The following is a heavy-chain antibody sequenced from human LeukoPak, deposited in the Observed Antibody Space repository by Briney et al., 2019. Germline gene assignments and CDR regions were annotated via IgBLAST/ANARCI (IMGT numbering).Heavy chain of an antibody. V-gene: IGHV4-31*03. CDR3: ARGGDYYDSSGSLY. Sequence: SQTLSLTCTVSGGSISSGGYYWSWIRQHPGKGLEWIGYIYYSGSTYYNPSLKSRVTISVVTSKNQFSLKLSSVTAADTAVYYCARGGDYYDSSGSLYWGQGTLVTVSS. D-gene: IGHD3-22*01. CDR2: IYYSGST. J-gene: IGHJ4*02. CDR1: GGSISSGGYY.